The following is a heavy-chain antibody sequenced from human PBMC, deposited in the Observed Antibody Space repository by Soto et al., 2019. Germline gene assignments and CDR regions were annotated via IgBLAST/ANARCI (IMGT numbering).Heavy chain of an antibody. D-gene: IGHD5-12*01. J-gene: IGHJ6*02. Sequence: QVQLQESGPGLVKPSQTQSLTCTVTGGYISSGGYYWSWIRQHPGKGLEWIGYIYYSGSTYYNPSLKSRVTISVDTSKNQFSLKLSSVTAADTAVYYCARRGGYGVYYYGMDVWGQGTTVTVSS. CDR3: ARRGGYGVYYYGMDV. V-gene: IGHV4-31*03. CDR1: GGYISSGGYY. CDR2: IYYSGST.